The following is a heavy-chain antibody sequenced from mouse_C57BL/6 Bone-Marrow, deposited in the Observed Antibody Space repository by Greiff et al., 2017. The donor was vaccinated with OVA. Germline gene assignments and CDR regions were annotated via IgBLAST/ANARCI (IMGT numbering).Heavy chain of an antibody. D-gene: IGHD1-1*01. V-gene: IGHV1-59*01. Sequence: QVQLQQPGAELVRPGTSVKLSCKASGYTFTSYWMHWVKQRPGQGLEWIGVIDPSDSYTNYNQKFKGKATLTVDTSSSTAYMQLSSLTSEDSAVYYCARKLRWAMDYWGQGTSVTVSS. CDR1: GYTFTSYW. CDR2: IDPSDSYT. CDR3: ARKLRWAMDY. J-gene: IGHJ4*01.